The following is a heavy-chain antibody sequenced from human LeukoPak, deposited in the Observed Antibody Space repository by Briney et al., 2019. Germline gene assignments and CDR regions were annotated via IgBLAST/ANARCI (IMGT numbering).Heavy chain of an antibody. CDR2: VDHTGST. J-gene: IGHJ3*02. V-gene: IGHV4-59*01. D-gene: IGHD5-24*01. CDR1: DDSITMYY. CDR3: ARGPEVGWLHPEAFDI. Sequence: PSETLSLTCSVSDDSITMYYWTWIRQPPGKGLEWIGYVDHTGSTNFNPSLNGRVSISRDTTNNLFSLRLRSVTAADTAVYYCARGPEVGWLHPEAFDIWGQGTMVTVSS.